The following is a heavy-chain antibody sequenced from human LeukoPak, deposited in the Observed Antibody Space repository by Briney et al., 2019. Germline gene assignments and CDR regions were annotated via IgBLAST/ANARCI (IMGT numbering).Heavy chain of an antibody. CDR1: GYSISSGYY. V-gene: IGHV4-38-2*02. CDR3: ATETITMIRGEPFHY. CDR2: VFYSGTT. Sequence: QPSETLSLTCTVSGYSISSGYYWGWIRQPPGKGLEWIGSVFYSGTTHSNPSLKSRVTISVDTSKNQFSLILNSVTAADTAFYYCATETITMIRGEPFHYWGPGTLVTVSP. J-gene: IGHJ4*02. D-gene: IGHD3-10*01.